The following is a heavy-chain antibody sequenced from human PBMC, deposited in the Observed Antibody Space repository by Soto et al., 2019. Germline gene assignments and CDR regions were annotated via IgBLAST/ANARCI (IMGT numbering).Heavy chain of an antibody. J-gene: IGHJ6*02. CDR2: INPNSGGT. D-gene: IGHD2-2*01. CDR1: GYTFTCYY. CDR3: ARTVGYCSSTSCYDPRDYYYGMDV. Sequence: ASVKVSCKAPGYTFTCYYMHWVRQAPGQGLEWMGWINPNSGGTNYAQKFQGWVTMTRDTSISTAYMELSRLRSDDTAVYYCARTVGYCSSTSCYDPRDYYYGMDVWGQGTTVTVSS. V-gene: IGHV1-2*04.